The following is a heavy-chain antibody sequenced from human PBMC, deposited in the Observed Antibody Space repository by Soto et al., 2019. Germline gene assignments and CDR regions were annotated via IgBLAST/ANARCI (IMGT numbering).Heavy chain of an antibody. D-gene: IGHD2-2*01. V-gene: IGHV4-31*03. J-gene: IGHJ6*03. CDR3: AVGGNYCSSTSCYAPYYYYHTYV. CDR1: GGSISSGGYY. CDR2: IYYSGST. Sequence: QVQLQESGPGLVKPSQTLSLTCTVSGGSISSGGYYWSWIRQHPGKGPEWLGYIYYSGSTYYNPSRQSRVTTSVDTSKNQISLKLGSVTAADAAMYYCAVGGNYCSSTSCYAPYYYYHTYVWGKGTTVTVSS.